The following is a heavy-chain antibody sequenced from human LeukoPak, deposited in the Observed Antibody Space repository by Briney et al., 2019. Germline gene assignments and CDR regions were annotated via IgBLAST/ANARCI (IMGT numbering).Heavy chain of an antibody. CDR3: ASVTSGGNQYNWFDP. D-gene: IGHD4-23*01. J-gene: IGHJ5*02. CDR2: ISAYNGNT. Sequence: ASVKVSCKASGYTFTSYGIIWVRQAPGQGLEWMGWISAYNGNTNYAQKLQGRVTMTTDTSTSTAYMELRSLRSDDTAVYYCASVTSGGNQYNWFDPWGQGTLVTVSS. V-gene: IGHV1-18*01. CDR1: GYTFTSYG.